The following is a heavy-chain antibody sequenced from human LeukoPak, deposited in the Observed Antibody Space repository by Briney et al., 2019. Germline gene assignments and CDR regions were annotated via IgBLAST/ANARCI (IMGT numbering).Heavy chain of an antibody. CDR1: GFSFSSYG. CDR2: ISYDGSNK. D-gene: IGHD3-3*01. CDR3: AKAARITIFGVVFNWFDP. Sequence: GGSLRLSCAASGFSFSSYGMHWVRQAPGKGLEWVAVISYDGSNKYYADSVKGRFTISRDNSKNTLYLQMNSLRAEGTAVYYCAKAARITIFGVVFNWFDPWGQGTLVTVSS. J-gene: IGHJ5*02. V-gene: IGHV3-30*18.